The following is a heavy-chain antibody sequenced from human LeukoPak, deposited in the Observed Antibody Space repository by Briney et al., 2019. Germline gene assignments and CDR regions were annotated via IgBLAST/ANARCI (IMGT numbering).Heavy chain of an antibody. Sequence: GGSLRLSCAGSRFTFSDFGMHWVRQAPGKGLEWVSAISGSGGSTYYADSVKGRFTISRDNSKNTLYLQMNSLRAEDTAVYYCAKDRNQLLFLFDYWGQGTLVTVSS. D-gene: IGHD2-2*01. CDR1: RFTFSDFG. CDR3: AKDRNQLLFLFDY. V-gene: IGHV3-23*01. J-gene: IGHJ4*02. CDR2: ISGSGGST.